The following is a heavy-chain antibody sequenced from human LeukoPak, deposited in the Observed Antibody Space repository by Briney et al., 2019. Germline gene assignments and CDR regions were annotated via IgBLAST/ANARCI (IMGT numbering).Heavy chain of an antibody. Sequence: VASVKVSCKASGYTFTDYYIHWVRQAPGQGLEWMGWINPNTGVTNYTQKFRGRVTMTRDTSITTVYMELRRLRSDDRAVYYCARRGAAAPPGVYSFWGQGTLVTVSS. D-gene: IGHD6-25*01. CDR3: ARRGAAAPPGVYSF. V-gene: IGHV1-2*02. CDR1: GYTFTDYY. CDR2: INPNTGVT. J-gene: IGHJ4*02.